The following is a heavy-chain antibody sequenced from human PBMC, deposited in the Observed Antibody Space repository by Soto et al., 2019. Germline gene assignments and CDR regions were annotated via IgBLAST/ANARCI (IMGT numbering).Heavy chain of an antibody. CDR3: ARFWSGYYGFDY. J-gene: IGHJ4*02. CDR2: INHSGST. Sequence: PSETLSLTCAVYVGSFSGYYWSWIRQPPGKGLEWIGEINHSGSTNYNPSLKSRVTISVDTSKNQFSLKLSSVTAADTAVYYCARFWSGYYGFDYWGQGTLVTVSS. V-gene: IGHV4-34*01. CDR1: VGSFSGYY. D-gene: IGHD3-3*01.